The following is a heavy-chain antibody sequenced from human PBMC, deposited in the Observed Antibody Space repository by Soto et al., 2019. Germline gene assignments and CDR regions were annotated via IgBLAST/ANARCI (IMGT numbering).Heavy chain of an antibody. CDR3: VRGGGIAVAGTHLDY. CDR1: GFTFSSYA. Sequence: GGSLRLSCAASGFTFSSYAMSWVRQAPGKGLEWVSGIGGSAAGKDYADSVKGRFTISKENSKNTLYLQMSRRRAEDTAVYHCVRGGGIAVAGTHLDYWGQGTLVTVSS. V-gene: IGHV3-23*01. CDR2: IGGSAAGK. D-gene: IGHD6-19*01. J-gene: IGHJ4*02.